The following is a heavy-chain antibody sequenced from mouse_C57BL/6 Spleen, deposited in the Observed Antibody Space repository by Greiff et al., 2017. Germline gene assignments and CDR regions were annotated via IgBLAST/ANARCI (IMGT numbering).Heavy chain of an antibody. CDR1: GFTFSDYG. CDR2: ISSGSSTI. V-gene: IGHV5-17*01. Sequence: EVMLVESGGGLVKPGGSLKLSCAASGFTFSDYGMHWVRQAPEKGLEWVAYISSGSSTIYYADTVKGRFTISRDNAKNTLFLQMTSLRSEDTAMYYCARGYDYLFAYWGQGTLVTVSA. D-gene: IGHD2-4*01. CDR3: ARGYDYLFAY. J-gene: IGHJ3*01.